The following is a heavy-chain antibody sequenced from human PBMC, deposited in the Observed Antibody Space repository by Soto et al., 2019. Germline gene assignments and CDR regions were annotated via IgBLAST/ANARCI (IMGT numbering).Heavy chain of an antibody. J-gene: IGHJ4*02. D-gene: IGHD3-10*01. Sequence: GGSLRLSCAASGFTFSSYAMHWVRQAPGKGLEWVAVISYDGSNKYYADSVKGRFTISRDNSKNTLYLQMNSLRAEDTAVYYCARNGGQLLWFGESTPYYFDYWGQGTLVTVSS. CDR3: ARNGGQLLWFGESTPYYFDY. CDR2: ISYDGSNK. CDR1: GFTFSSYA. V-gene: IGHV3-30-3*01.